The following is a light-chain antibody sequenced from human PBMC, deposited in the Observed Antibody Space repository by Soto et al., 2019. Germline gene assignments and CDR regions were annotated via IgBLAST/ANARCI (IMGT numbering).Light chain of an antibody. V-gene: IGKV3D-11*01. J-gene: IGKJ5*01. Sequence: GLTQWAATLSVSPGDRSTLSWRASQGFXSNFVWYQQKPGQAPRLRFYXASSKATGIPARFSGSGCGTDFTLTISSLEPEDVAVYYCQQRSYLRTFGQGTRLEIK. CDR1: QGFXSN. CDR3: QQRSYLRT. CDR2: XAS.